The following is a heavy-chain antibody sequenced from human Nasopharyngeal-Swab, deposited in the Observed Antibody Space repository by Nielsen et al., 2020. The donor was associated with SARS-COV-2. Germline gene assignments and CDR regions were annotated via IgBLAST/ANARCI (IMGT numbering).Heavy chain of an antibody. D-gene: IGHD3-3*01. CDR3: AHRTIFGVVTYFDY. CDR2: IYWNDDK. V-gene: IGHV2-5*01. CDR1: GFSLSTSGVG. Sequence: SGPTLVRRTWSVTLICTFSGFSLSTSGVGGGGIRQPPGKALEWLALIYWNDDKRYSPSLKSRLTITKDTSKNQVVLTMTNMDPVDTATYYCAHRTIFGVVTYFDYWGQGTLVTVSS. J-gene: IGHJ4*02.